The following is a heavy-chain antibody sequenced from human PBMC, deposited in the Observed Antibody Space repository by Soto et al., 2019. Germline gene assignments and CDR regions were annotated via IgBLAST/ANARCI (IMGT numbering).Heavy chain of an antibody. CDR3: ASRGYDDGYGHYMDV. V-gene: IGHV4-4*02. CDR1: SGSISSNNW. D-gene: IGHD5-18*01. J-gene: IGHJ6*03. CDR2: IYHDGRT. Sequence: SETLSLTCAVSSGSISSNNWWSWVRQPAGKGLEWIGEIYHDGRTNYIPSLQSRVTVSVDKSTNQFSLRLTSVTAADTAVYYCASRGYDDGYGHYMDVWGKGTTVTVSS.